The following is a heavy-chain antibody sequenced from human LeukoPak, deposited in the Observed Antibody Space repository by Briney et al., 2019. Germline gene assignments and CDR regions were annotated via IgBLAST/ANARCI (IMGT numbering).Heavy chain of an antibody. CDR1: GGSISSYY. J-gene: IGHJ1*01. D-gene: IGHD6-13*01. Sequence: SETLSLTCTVSGGSISSYYWSWIRQPPGKGLEWIGYIYYSGSTNYNPSLKSRVTISVDTSKNQFSLKLSSVTAADTAVYYCARHPTRVGSSSWYPVAAEYFQHWGQGTLVTVSS. CDR3: ARHPTRVGSSSWYPVAAEYFQH. V-gene: IGHV4-59*08. CDR2: IYYSGST.